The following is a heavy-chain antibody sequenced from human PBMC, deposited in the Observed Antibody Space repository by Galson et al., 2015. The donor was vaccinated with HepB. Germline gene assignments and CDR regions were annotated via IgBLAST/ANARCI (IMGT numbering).Heavy chain of an antibody. Sequence: SLRLSCAASGFIFDDYAMHWVRQAPGKGLEWVSGISWNSGSIGYVDSVKGRFTISRDNAKKSLYLQMNSLRAEDTALYYCAKDIATSSWHLEFWGQGTLVAVS. V-gene: IGHV3-9*01. CDR2: ISWNSGSI. CDR1: GFIFDDYA. CDR3: AKDIATSSWHLEF. J-gene: IGHJ4*02. D-gene: IGHD6-13*01.